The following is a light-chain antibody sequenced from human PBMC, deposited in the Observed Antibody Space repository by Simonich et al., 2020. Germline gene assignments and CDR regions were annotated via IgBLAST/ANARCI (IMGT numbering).Light chain of an antibody. CDR3: QQYGSSPFT. J-gene: IGKJ3*01. CDR1: QRVSSN. CDR2: GAS. V-gene: IGKV3-15*01. Sequence: EIVMTQSPATLSVSPGERATLSCRASQRVSSNLAWYQQKPGQAPRLLIYGASTRATGIPARFSGSGSGTDFTLTISRLEPEDFAVYYCQQYGSSPFTFGPGTKVDIK.